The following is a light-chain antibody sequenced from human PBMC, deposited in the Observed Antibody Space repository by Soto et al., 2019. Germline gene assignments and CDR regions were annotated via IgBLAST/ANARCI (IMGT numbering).Light chain of an antibody. CDR1: QSISSW. V-gene: IGKV1-5*01. Sequence: DIQITQSPSTLSASVGDRVTMTCRASQSISSWLAWYQQKPGKAPKLLIYDASSLESGVPSRFSGSGSGTEFTLTISSLQPDDFATYYCQQYSATSGQGTKLDIK. CDR3: QQYSAT. J-gene: IGKJ1*01. CDR2: DAS.